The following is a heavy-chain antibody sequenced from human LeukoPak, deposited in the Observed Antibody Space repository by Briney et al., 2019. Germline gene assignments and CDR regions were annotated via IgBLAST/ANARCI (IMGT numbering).Heavy chain of an antibody. J-gene: IGHJ3*02. Sequence: GGSPRLSCAASGFTFSSYSMNWVRQAPGKGLEWVSYMRSTSSTIYYADSVKGRFTISTDNANNSLYLQMNSLRAEDTAVYYCARSLRNAFDIWGQGTMVTVSS. CDR1: GFTFSSYS. V-gene: IGHV3-48*01. D-gene: IGHD3-3*01. CDR2: MRSTSSTI. CDR3: ARSLRNAFDI.